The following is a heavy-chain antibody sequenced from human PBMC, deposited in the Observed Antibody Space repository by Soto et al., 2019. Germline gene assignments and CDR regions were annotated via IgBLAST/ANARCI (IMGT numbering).Heavy chain of an antibody. Sequence: WWSLRLSCSASVFTFSRYGMHWFRQAPGKGLEWVAVISYDGSNKYYADSVKGRFTISRDNSKNTLYLQMNSLRAEDTAVYYCAKEGWLQIQGYFDYWRQGTLVTVSS. D-gene: IGHD5-12*01. CDR3: AKEGWLQIQGYFDY. J-gene: IGHJ4*02. CDR1: VFTFSRYG. V-gene: IGHV3-30*18. CDR2: ISYDGSNK.